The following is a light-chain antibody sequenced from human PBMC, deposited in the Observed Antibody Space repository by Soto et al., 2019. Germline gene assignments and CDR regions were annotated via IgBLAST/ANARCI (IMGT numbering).Light chain of an antibody. Sequence: QSVLTQPPSVSGSPGQRVTISCTGSSCNIGAGYDVHWYQQLPGTAPKLLIYGNSNRPSGVPDRFSGSKSGTSASLAITGLQAEDEADYYCQSYESSLSGYVVFGGGTQLTVL. J-gene: IGLJ2*01. CDR3: QSYESSLSGYVV. CDR2: GNS. V-gene: IGLV1-40*01. CDR1: SCNIGAGYD.